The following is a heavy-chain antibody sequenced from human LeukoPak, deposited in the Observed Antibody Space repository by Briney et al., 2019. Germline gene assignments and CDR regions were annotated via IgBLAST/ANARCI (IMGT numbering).Heavy chain of an antibody. J-gene: IGHJ4*02. D-gene: IGHD1-7*01. CDR1: GGSISSGGYY. CDR2: IYHSGST. Sequence: SETLSLTCTVSGGSISSGGYYWSWIRQPPGKGLEWIGYIYHSGSTYYNPSLKSRATISVDTSKKQFSLNLTSVTAADTAVYYCARGGELLNYLGQGTLVTVSS. V-gene: IGHV4-30-2*01. CDR3: ARGGELLNY.